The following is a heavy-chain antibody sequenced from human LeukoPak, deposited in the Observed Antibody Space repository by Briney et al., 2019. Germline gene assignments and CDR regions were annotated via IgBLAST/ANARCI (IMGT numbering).Heavy chain of an antibody. J-gene: IGHJ4*02. CDR3: AKDRGYSYGSTLDY. CDR2: ISSSSSYV. V-gene: IGHV3-21*04. Sequence: GGSLRLSCAASGLTFFTYSMNWVRQAPGKGLEWVSSISSSSSYVYYADSVKGRFAISSDSSKSTLYLQMNSLRAKDTAIYYCAKDRGYSYGSTLDYWGQGTLVAVSS. CDR1: GLTFFTYS. D-gene: IGHD5-18*01.